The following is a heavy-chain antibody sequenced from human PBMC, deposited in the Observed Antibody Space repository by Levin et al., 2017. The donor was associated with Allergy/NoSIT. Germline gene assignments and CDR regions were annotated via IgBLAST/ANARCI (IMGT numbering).Heavy chain of an antibody. Sequence: GGSLRLSCAAFGFTFRSYWMTWVRQAPGKGLEWVANIKQDGSEKYYVDSVKGRFTISRDNAKNSLYLQMNSLRVEDTAVYYCARDRRHGDYRLYWYFDLWGRGTLVTVSS. V-gene: IGHV3-7*01. CDR3: ARDRRHGDYRLYWYFDL. CDR2: IKQDGSEK. D-gene: IGHD4-17*01. CDR1: GFTFRSYW. J-gene: IGHJ2*01.